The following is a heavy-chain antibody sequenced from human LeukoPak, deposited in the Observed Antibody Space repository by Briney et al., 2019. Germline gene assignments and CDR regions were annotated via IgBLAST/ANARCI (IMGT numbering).Heavy chain of an antibody. CDR2: ITSGGGST. Sequence: GGSLRLSCTASGFTFSIYAMTWARQAPGQGLEWVSDITSGGGSTYYADSVKGRFTLSRDNSKNTLYLQMNSLRAEDTAVYYCARAQLGYWYFDLWGRGTLVTVSS. CDR1: GFTFSIYA. V-gene: IGHV3-23*01. D-gene: IGHD1-1*01. CDR3: ARAQLGYWYFDL. J-gene: IGHJ2*01.